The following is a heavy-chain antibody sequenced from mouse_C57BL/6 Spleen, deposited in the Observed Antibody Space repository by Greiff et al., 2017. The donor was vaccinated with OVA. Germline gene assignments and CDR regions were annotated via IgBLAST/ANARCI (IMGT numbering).Heavy chain of an antibody. CDR3: ARSYDYDDGDYFDY. J-gene: IGHJ2*01. V-gene: IGHV1-54*01. CDR1: GYAFTNYL. Sequence: VQLQQSGAELVRPGTSVKVSCKASGYAFTNYLIEWVKQRPGQGLEWIGVINPGSGGTNYNEKFKGKATLTADKSSSTAYMQLSSLTSEDSAVYFCARSYDYDDGDYFDYWGQGTTLTVSS. D-gene: IGHD2-4*01. CDR2: INPGSGGT.